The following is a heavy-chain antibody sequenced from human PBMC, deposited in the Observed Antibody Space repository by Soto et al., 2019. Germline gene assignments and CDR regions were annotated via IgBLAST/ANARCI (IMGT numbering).Heavy chain of an antibody. CDR2: ISAYNGNT. J-gene: IGHJ6*02. CDR1: GYTFTSYG. Sequence: ASVKVSCKASGYTFTSYGISWVRQAPGQGLGWMGWISAYNGNTNYAQKLQGRVTMTTDTSTSTAYMELRSLRSDDTAVYYCARRGGYYYNYYYGMDVWGQGTTVTVSS. D-gene: IGHD3-22*01. CDR3: ARRGGYYYNYYYGMDV. V-gene: IGHV1-18*01.